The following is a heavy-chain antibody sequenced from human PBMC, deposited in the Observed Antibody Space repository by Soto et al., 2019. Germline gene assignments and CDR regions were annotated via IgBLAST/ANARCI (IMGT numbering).Heavy chain of an antibody. V-gene: IGHV1-69*13. CDR3: ARGYCSSTSCRPRVYYYYGMDV. J-gene: IGHJ6*02. Sequence: SVKVSCKASGGTFSSYAISWVRQAPGQGLEWMGGIIPIFGTANYAQKFQGRVTITADESTSTAYMELSSLRSEDTAVYYCARGYCSSTSCRPRVYYYYGMDVWGQGTTVTVSS. CDR1: GGTFSSYA. CDR2: IIPIFGTA. D-gene: IGHD2-2*01.